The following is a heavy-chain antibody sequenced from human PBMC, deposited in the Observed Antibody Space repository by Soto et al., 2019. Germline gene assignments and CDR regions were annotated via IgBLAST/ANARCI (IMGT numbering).Heavy chain of an antibody. J-gene: IGHJ4*02. CDR1: GFTFDDYA. V-gene: IGHV3-9*01. CDR2: ISWNRGII. Sequence: EVQLVESGGGLVQPGRSLRLSCVASGFTFDDYAFHWVRQAPGKGLEWVSGISWNRGIIGYADSVQGRFTISRDKAKNSLFLQMNSLRGEDTAFYYCTRSIGPSFCSSLDYFGQGTLVTVSS. CDR3: TRSIGPSFCSSLDY. D-gene: IGHD2-15*01.